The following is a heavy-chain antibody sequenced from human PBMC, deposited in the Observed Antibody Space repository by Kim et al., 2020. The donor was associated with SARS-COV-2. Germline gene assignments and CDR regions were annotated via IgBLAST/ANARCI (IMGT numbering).Heavy chain of an antibody. CDR3: VRETSWHHLSPNMDV. J-gene: IGHJ6*02. Sequence: GGSLRLSCAAAGFTFSTYAMHWVRQAPGKGLEWVTVISYDATYKSYADSMKGRFTVSRDDSKNMLFLDMNSLRVEDTAVYYCVRETSWHHLSPNMDVWG. D-gene: IGHD3-16*02. CDR1: GFTFSTYA. V-gene: IGHV3-30*04. CDR2: ISYDATYK.